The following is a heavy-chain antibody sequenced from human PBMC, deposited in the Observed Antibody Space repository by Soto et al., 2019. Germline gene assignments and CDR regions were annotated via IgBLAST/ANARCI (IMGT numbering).Heavy chain of an antibody. CDR3: ATQFHHCGGDCYRGPYFGMDV. D-gene: IGHD2-21*02. V-gene: IGHV1-2*02. CDR2: INPYTGGT. CDR1: GYTFTGYY. J-gene: IGHJ6*02. Sequence: ASVKVSCKASGYTFTGYYVLWVRQAPGQGPECMGWINPYTGGTNYAQKFQGRVTMTRDTSISTAYMELSKLTSDDTAVYYCATQFHHCGGDCYRGPYFGMDVWGQGTTVTV.